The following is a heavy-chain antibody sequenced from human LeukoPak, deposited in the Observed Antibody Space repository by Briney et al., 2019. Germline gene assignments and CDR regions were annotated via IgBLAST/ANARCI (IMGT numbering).Heavy chain of an antibody. Sequence: ASVKVSCKASGYTFTRYGISWLRQAPGQGLEWMGWISAYNGNTKYVQKFQGRVTMTTDTSTSTAYMELSSLRSEDTAVYYCATEVYGDHNWFDPWGQGTLVTVSS. CDR3: ATEVYGDHNWFDP. V-gene: IGHV1-18*01. J-gene: IGHJ5*02. D-gene: IGHD4-17*01. CDR2: ISAYNGNT. CDR1: GYTFTRYG.